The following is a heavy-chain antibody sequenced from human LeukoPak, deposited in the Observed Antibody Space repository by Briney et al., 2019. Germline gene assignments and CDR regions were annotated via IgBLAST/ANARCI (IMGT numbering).Heavy chain of an antibody. J-gene: IGHJ6*02. V-gene: IGHV3-15*01. CDR3: TTGVAARPYYYYGMDV. D-gene: IGHD6-6*01. CDR1: GFTFSSYA. Sequence: KSGGSLRLSCAASGFTFSSYAMSWVRQAPGKGLEWVGRIKSKTDGGTTDYAAPVKGRFTISRDDSKNTLYLQMNSLKTEDTAVYYCTTGVAARPYYYYGMDVWGQGTTVTVSS. CDR2: IKSKTDGGTT.